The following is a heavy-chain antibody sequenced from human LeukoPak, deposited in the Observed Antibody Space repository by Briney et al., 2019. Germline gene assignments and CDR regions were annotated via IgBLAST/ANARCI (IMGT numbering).Heavy chain of an antibody. J-gene: IGHJ6*02. CDR1: GFTFSSYA. V-gene: IGHV3-23*01. Sequence: GGSLRLSCAASGFTFSSYAMSWVRQAPGKGLEWVSAISGSGGSTYYADSVKGRFTISRDNSKNTLYLQMNSLRAEDTAVYYCARSFDCSTSCYDAQDYYYGMDVWGQGTTVTVSS. D-gene: IGHD2-2*01. CDR3: ARSFDCSTSCYDAQDYYYGMDV. CDR2: ISGSGGST.